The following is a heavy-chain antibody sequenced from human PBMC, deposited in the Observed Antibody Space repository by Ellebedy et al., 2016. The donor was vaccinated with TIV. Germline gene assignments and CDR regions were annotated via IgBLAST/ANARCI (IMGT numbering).Heavy chain of an antibody. J-gene: IGHJ3*02. Sequence: GESLKIPCAASGFTFSSYYMQWVRQVPGKGLELVSRIVADGSSTTYADSVTGRFTISRDNAKNTLYLQMNSLRAEDTAVYYCAAVQYWEAVFDMWGQGTMVTVSS. CDR3: AAVQYWEAVFDM. D-gene: IGHD2-8*02. CDR2: IVADGSST. CDR1: GFTFSSYY. V-gene: IGHV3-74*01.